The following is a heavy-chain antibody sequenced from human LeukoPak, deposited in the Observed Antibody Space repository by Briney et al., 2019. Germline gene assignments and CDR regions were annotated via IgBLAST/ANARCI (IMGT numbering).Heavy chain of an antibody. Sequence: SGPTLANPTQTLTLTCTFSGFSLSTSGMRVSWIRQPPGKALEWLARIDWDDDKFYSTSLKTRLTISKDTSKNQVVLTMTNMDPVDTATYYCARTVEVRGVFGASYYFDYWGQGTLVTVSS. CDR1: GFSLSTSGMR. D-gene: IGHD3-10*01. J-gene: IGHJ4*02. CDR2: IDWDDDK. CDR3: ARTVEVRGVFGASYYFDY. V-gene: IGHV2-70*04.